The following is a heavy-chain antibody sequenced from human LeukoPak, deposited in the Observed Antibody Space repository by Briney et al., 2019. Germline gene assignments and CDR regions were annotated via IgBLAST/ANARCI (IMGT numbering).Heavy chain of an antibody. V-gene: IGHV1-8*01. J-gene: IGHJ4*02. D-gene: IGHD6-13*01. CDR1: GYTLTNYD. Sequence: ASVKVSCKASGYTLTNYDINWVRQASGQGLEWMGWVNPNSGNTGSAQKFQGRVTMTSNTSISTAYMELSSLRSEDTAVYYCARGLRREQQLLRAFDYWGQGTPVTVSS. CDR2: VNPNSGNT. CDR3: ARGLRREQQLLRAFDY.